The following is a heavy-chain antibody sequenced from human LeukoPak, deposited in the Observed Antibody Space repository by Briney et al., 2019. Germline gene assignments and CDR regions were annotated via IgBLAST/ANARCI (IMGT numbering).Heavy chain of an antibody. CDR3: ARDRGTAAFDY. Sequence: SETLSLTCTVSGGSISSYYWSWIRQPPGKGLEWIGYIYYSGSTNYNPSLKSRVTISVDTSKNQFSPKLSSVTAADTAVYYCARDRGTAAFDYWGQGTLVTVSS. CDR1: GGSISSYY. CDR2: IYYSGST. J-gene: IGHJ4*02. D-gene: IGHD3-10*01. V-gene: IGHV4-59*01.